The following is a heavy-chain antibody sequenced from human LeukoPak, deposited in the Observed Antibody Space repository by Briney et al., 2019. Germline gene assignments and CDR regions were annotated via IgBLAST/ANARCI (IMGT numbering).Heavy chain of an antibody. D-gene: IGHD5-12*01. V-gene: IGHV1-46*01. CDR2: INPSGGTA. J-gene: IGHJ6*03. CDR1: GYTFTSYY. CDR3: ARVGYSGYVFYYYYMDV. Sequence: ASVKVSCKASGYTFTSYYMHWVRQAPGQGLEWMGLINPSGGTARYAQKFQGRVTMTRDLSTSTDYMELSSLRSDDTAVYYCARVGYSGYVFYYYYMDVWGKGTTVTISS.